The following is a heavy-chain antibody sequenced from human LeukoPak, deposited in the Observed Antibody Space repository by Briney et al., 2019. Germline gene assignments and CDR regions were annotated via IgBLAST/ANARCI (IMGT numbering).Heavy chain of an antibody. Sequence: ASVEVSCKASGYTFTSYYMHWVRQAPGQGLEWMGIVNPSGGSTSYAQKLEGRVTMTTDTSTSTAYMELRSLRSDDTAVYYCARARSSSWPSSDYWGQGTLVTVSS. CDR2: VNPSGGST. J-gene: IGHJ4*02. CDR3: ARARSSSWPSSDY. CDR1: GYTFTSYY. D-gene: IGHD6-13*01. V-gene: IGHV1-46*01.